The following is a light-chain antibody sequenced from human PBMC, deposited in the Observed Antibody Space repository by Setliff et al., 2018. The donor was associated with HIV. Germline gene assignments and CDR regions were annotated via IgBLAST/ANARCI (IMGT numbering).Light chain of an antibody. CDR1: SSDIGTYNR. Sequence: QSALTQPPSVSGSPGQSVPISCTGTSSDIGTYNRVSWYQQPSGTAPKLMIYEVSNRPSGVPDRFSGSKSGNTASLFISGPQAEDEADYYCSSYTRSSTLVFGGGTKVTVL. V-gene: IGLV2-18*02. CDR2: EVS. CDR3: SSYTRSSTLV. J-gene: IGLJ2*01.